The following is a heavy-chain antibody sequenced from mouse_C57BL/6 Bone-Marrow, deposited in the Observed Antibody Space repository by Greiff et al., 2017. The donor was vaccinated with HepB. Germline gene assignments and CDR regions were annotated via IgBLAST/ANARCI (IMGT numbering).Heavy chain of an antibody. Sequence: EVQLQQSGPELVKPGASVKMSCKASGYTFTDYNMHWVKQSHGKSLEWIGYINPNNGGTSYNQKFKGKATLTVNKSSSTAYMELRSLTSEDSAVYYCARGGPNDYDAQAWFAYWGQGTLVTVSA. CDR1: GYTFTDYN. CDR2: INPNNGGT. D-gene: IGHD2-4*01. J-gene: IGHJ3*01. CDR3: ARGGPNDYDAQAWFAY. V-gene: IGHV1-22*01.